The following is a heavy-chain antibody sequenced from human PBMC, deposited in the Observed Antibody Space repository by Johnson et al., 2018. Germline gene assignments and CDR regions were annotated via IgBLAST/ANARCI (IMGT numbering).Heavy chain of an antibody. V-gene: IGHV1-69*01. CDR2: IIPIFGTA. J-gene: IGHJ5*02. CDR1: GGTFSSYA. D-gene: IGHD6-19*01. Sequence: QERLQEAGAEVKKPGSSVKVSCKASGGTFSSYAISWVRPAPGQGLEWMGGIIPIFGTATYAQKSPGRVMLTADESTSTAYLELSSLRAEDTAVYYWARDWTDSSGWYLGARGSWFDPWGQGTLVTVSS. CDR3: ARDWTDSSGWYLGARGSWFDP.